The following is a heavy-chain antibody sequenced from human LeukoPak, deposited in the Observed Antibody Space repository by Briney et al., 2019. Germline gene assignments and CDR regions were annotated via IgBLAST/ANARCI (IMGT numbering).Heavy chain of an antibody. CDR3: AKAISGWYSTVNY. Sequence: GGSLRLSCAVSGFTFDDYAMHWVRQAPGKGLEWVSGISWNSNNIGYADSVKGRLTISRDNAKNSLYLQMNSLRAEDTALYYCAKAISGWYSTVNYWGQGTLVTVSS. V-gene: IGHV3-9*01. D-gene: IGHD6-19*01. CDR1: GFTFDDYA. CDR2: ISWNSNNI. J-gene: IGHJ4*02.